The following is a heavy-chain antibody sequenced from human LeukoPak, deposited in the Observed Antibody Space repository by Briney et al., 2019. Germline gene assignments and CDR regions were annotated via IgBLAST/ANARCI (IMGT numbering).Heavy chain of an antibody. J-gene: IGHJ1*01. V-gene: IGHV4-59*12. CDR2: IYYSGST. CDR1: GGSISSYY. D-gene: IGHD1-26*01. Sequence: SETLSLTCTVSGGSISSYYWSWIRQPPGKGLEWIGYIYYSGSTNYNPSLKSRVTISVDTSKNQFSLKLSSVTAADTAVYYCARSPMGSYRRFQHWGQGTLVTVPS. CDR3: ARSPMGSYRRFQH.